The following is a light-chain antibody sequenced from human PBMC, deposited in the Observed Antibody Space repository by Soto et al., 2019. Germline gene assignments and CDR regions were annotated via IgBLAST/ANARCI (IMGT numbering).Light chain of an antibody. V-gene: IGLV2-14*01. CDR3: SSYTGSSTLVV. CDR2: EVS. J-gene: IGLJ2*01. CDR1: SSDVGGYNY. Sequence: QSVLTQPASVAGSPGQWSTISCTGTSSDVGGYNYVSWYQQHPGKAPKLMIYEVSNRPSGVSNRFSGSKSGNTASLTISGLQAEDEADYYCSSYTGSSTLVVFGGGTKLTVL.